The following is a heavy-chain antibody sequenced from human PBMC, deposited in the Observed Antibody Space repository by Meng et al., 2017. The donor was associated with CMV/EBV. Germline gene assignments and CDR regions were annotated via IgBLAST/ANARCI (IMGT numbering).Heavy chain of an antibody. CDR1: GFTFSSYA. CDR3: AKWGHSGYDP. CDR2: ISGSGGST. V-gene: IGHV3-23*01. Sequence: GESLKISCAASGFTFSSYAMSWVRQAPGKGLEWVSAISGSGGSTYYADSVKGRFTISRDNSKNTLYLQMNSLRAEDTAVYYCAKWGHSGYDPWGRGTLVTVSS. D-gene: IGHD5-12*01. J-gene: IGHJ5*02.